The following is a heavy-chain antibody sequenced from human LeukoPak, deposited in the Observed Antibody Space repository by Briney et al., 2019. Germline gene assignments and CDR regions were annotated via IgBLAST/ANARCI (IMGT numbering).Heavy chain of an antibody. CDR3: AKDRNVITMGYGMHV. D-gene: IGHD3-3*01. Sequence: GRSLRLSCAASGFTFGGYAMNWVRQAPGKGLEWVSAISWNGGSIYYADSVKGRFTISRDNAKNSLYLQMNSLRAEDTALYYCAKDRNVITMGYGMHVWGQGATVTVSS. CDR2: ISWNGGSI. V-gene: IGHV3-9*01. J-gene: IGHJ6*02. CDR1: GFTFGGYA.